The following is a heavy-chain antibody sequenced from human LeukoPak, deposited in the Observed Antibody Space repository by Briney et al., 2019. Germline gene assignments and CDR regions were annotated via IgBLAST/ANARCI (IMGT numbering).Heavy chain of an antibody. Sequence: GESLKISCKGSGYRFSNYWIGWVRQVPGKGLEWMGIIYPGDLDTRYSPSFQGQVTISADTSITTAYLQWSSLKASDTAMYYCARLSSGYDLGYYGMDVWGQGTTVTVSS. J-gene: IGHJ6*02. CDR2: IYPGDLDT. CDR3: ARLSSGYDLGYYGMDV. CDR1: GYRFSNYW. D-gene: IGHD5-12*01. V-gene: IGHV5-51*01.